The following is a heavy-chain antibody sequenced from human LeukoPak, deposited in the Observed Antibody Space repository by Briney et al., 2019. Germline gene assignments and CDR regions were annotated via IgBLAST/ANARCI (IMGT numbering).Heavy chain of an antibody. Sequence: GGSLRLSCAASGFTFSSYGMHWVRQAPGKGLVWVSRINTDGSSTNYADSVKGRFTVSRDNAKNTLYLQMNSLRAEDTAVYYCARVIGWDEPFDIWGQGTMVTVSS. D-gene: IGHD1-26*01. V-gene: IGHV3-74*01. J-gene: IGHJ3*02. CDR2: INTDGSST. CDR1: GFTFSSYG. CDR3: ARVIGWDEPFDI.